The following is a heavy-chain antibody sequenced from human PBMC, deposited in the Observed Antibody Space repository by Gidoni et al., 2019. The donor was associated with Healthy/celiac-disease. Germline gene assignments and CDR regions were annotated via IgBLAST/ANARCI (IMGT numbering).Heavy chain of an antibody. CDR3: AKALEDYSKHYYYGMDV. V-gene: IGHV3-23*01. D-gene: IGHD4-4*01. J-gene: IGHJ6*02. CDR1: GFTFSSYA. Sequence: EVQLLESGGGLVQPGGSLRLSCAASGFTFSSYAMSWVRQAPGKGLEWVSAISGSGGSTYYADSVKGRFTISRDNSKNTLYLQMNSLRAEDTAVYYCAKALEDYSKHYYYGMDVWGQGTTVTVSS. CDR2: ISGSGGST.